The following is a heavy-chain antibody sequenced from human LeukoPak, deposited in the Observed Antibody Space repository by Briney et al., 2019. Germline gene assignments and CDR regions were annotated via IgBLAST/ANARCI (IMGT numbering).Heavy chain of an antibody. CDR2: IYYSGST. CDR1: GGSISSGGYY. D-gene: IGHD4-11*01. CDR3: ARDLSVISAKGSAFDI. J-gene: IGHJ3*02. V-gene: IGHV4-31*03. Sequence: SETLSLTCTVSGGSISSGGYYWSWIRQHPGTGLEWIGYIYYSGSTYYNPSLKSRVTISVDTSKNRFSLKLSSVTAADTAVYYCARDLSVISAKGSAFDIWGQGTMVTVSS.